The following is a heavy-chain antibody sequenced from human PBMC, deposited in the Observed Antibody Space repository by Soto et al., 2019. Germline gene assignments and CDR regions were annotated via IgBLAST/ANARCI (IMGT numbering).Heavy chain of an antibody. D-gene: IGHD5-18*01. CDR2: TYSGGDT. Sequence: EVRLVESGGGLVQPGGSLRLSCAASGVPVGNNYMSWVRQAPGKGLEWVSVTYSGGDTRYADSVKGRFTMSRDNTKNTVYLQRDSMMAEDTAVYFCARHVPVTALGSWGQGSLVTVYS. CDR1: GVPVGNNY. J-gene: IGHJ4*02. CDR3: ARHVPVTALGS. V-gene: IGHV3-66*04.